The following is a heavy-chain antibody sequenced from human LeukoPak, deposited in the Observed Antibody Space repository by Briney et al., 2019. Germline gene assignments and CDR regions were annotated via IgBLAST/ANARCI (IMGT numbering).Heavy chain of an antibody. CDR1: GFSFDDYA. CDR3: AKDSGPVSSSSDY. CDR2: ISWNSNSI. V-gene: IGHV3-9*01. J-gene: IGHJ4*02. D-gene: IGHD6-13*01. Sequence: GGSLRLSCAASGFSFDDYAMHWVRQGPGEGLEWVSGISWNSNSIGYADSVKGRFTISRDNAKNYLYLQMNSLRAEDTALYYCAKDSGPVSSSSDYWGQGTLVTVSS.